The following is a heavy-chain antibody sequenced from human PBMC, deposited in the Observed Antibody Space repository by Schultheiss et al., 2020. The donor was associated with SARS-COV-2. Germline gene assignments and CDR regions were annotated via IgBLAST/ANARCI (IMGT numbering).Heavy chain of an antibody. CDR1: GGSVSSGSYH. D-gene: IGHD3-16*01. CDR2: ISYSGST. Sequence: SQTLSLTCTVSGGSVSSGSYHWNWIRQPPGKGLEWIGYISYSGSTNYNPSLKSRVTISVDTSKNQFSLKLSSVTAADTAVYYCARDGGPASGMDVWGQGTTVTVSS. V-gene: IGHV4-61*01. J-gene: IGHJ6*02. CDR3: ARDGGPASGMDV.